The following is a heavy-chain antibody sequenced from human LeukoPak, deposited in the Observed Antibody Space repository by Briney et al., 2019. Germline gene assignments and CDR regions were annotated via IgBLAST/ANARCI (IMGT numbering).Heavy chain of an antibody. Sequence: QSGGSLRLSCAASGFTFSIYAMTWVRQTPGKGLEWVSTITGSGDNTYYADSVKGRFTISRDSSKNTLFLHMNTLRAEDTAIYYCAKDRTVGASYWYFDLWGRGTLVTVSS. CDR1: GFTFSIYA. J-gene: IGHJ2*01. CDR3: AKDRTVGASYWYFDL. D-gene: IGHD1-26*01. V-gene: IGHV3-23*01. CDR2: ITGSGDNT.